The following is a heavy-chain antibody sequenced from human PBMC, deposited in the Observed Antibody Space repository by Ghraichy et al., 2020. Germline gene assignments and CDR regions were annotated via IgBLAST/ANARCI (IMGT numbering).Heavy chain of an antibody. CDR2: ISSSGSTI. CDR3: ARDRTELTIFGVALQKYYYYGMDV. J-gene: IGHJ6*02. Sequence: GGSLRLSCAASGFTFSDYYMSWIRQAPGKGLEWVSYISSSGSTIYYADSVKGRFTISRDNAKNSLYLQMNSLRAEDTAVYYCARDRTELTIFGVALQKYYYYGMDVWGQGTTVTVSS. CDR1: GFTFSDYY. V-gene: IGHV3-11*01. D-gene: IGHD3-3*01.